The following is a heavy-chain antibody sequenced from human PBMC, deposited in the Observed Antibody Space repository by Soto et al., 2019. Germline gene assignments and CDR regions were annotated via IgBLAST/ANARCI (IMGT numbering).Heavy chain of an antibody. CDR2: VHYTGST. Sequence: SETLSLTCTVSGGSINSYYWTWIRQPPGKGLEWIGYVHYTGSTNYNPSLKSRLIISVDTSQNQVSLKLASVTAADTAVYYCLTQGFGPLHGLVDVWGQGTTVTVSS. CDR1: GGSINSYY. CDR3: LTQGFGPLHGLVDV. V-gene: IGHV4-59*08. D-gene: IGHD3-10*01. J-gene: IGHJ6*02.